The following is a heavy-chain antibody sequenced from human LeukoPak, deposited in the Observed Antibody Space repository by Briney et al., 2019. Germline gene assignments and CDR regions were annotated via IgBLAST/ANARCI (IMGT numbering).Heavy chain of an antibody. CDR1: GGTFSSYA. Sequence: SVKVSCKASGGTFSSYAISWVRQAPGQGLEWMGGIIPIFGTANYAQKFQGRVTITADESTSTAYMELSSLRSEDTAVYYWASPDVDTNYYYYMDVWGKGTTVTVSS. J-gene: IGHJ6*03. CDR3: ASPDVDTNYYYYMDV. D-gene: IGHD5-18*01. CDR2: IIPIFGTA. V-gene: IGHV1-69*13.